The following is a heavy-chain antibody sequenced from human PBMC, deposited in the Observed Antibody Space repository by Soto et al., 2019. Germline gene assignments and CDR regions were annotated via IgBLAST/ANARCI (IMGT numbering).Heavy chain of an antibody. V-gene: IGHV1-18*01. CDR2: INTYNGDT. Sequence: SVKVCSKASGYSFTRHDGITWVRQATGQGLEWVGWINTYNGDTTYAQRVQGRVTLTTDTSTTTVYMDLRSLRSDDTAVYYCARDEYGGDSGFDTMDVWGQGTTVTVSS. CDR3: ARDEYGGDSGFDTMDV. CDR1: GYSFTRHDG. D-gene: IGHD2-21*01. J-gene: IGHJ6*02.